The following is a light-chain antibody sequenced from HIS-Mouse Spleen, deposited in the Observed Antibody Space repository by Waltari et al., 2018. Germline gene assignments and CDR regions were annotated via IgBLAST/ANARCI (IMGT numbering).Light chain of an antibody. CDR3: YSTDSSGNHRV. V-gene: IGLV3-10*01. Sequence: SYELTQPPSVSVSPGQTARITCSGDALPKKYAYWYQQKSGQAPVLVIYEASKRPSGIPEGFSGSSSGTMATLTISGAQVEDEADYYGYSTDSSGNHRVFGGGTKLTVL. CDR1: ALPKKY. CDR2: EAS. J-gene: IGLJ2*01.